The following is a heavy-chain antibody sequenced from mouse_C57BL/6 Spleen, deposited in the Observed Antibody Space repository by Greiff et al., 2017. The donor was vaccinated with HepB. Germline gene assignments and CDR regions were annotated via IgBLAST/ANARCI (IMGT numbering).Heavy chain of an antibody. CDR2: IYPGSGST. CDR3: ARDSNYEGDFDY. D-gene: IGHD2-5*01. J-gene: IGHJ2*01. V-gene: IGHV1-55*01. CDR1: GYTFTSYW. Sequence: VQLQQPGAELVKPGASVKMSCKASGYTFTSYWITWVKQRPGQGLEWIGDIYPGSGSTNYNEKFKSKATLTVDTSSSTAYMQLSILTSEDSAVYYCARDSNYEGDFDYWGQGTTLTVSS.